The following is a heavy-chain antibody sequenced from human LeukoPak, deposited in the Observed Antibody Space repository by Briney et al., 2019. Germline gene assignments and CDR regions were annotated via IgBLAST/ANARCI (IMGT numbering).Heavy chain of an antibody. CDR2: ISGDGSTA. V-gene: IGHV3-43*02. CDR3: AKAPTPTGFYMHF. CDR1: GFTFDDYA. J-gene: IGHJ4*02. Sequence: GVAVRLSCAASGFTFDDYAMHWVRQGPGKGLEWVSYISGDGSTAYYAESVKGRFTISRDNSKTSLYLQMNSLRTEDTALYYCAKAPTPTGFYMHFWGQGTLVTVSS. D-gene: IGHD3-9*01.